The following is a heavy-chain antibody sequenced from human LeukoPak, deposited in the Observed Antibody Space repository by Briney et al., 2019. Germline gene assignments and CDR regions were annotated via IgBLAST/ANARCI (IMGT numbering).Heavy chain of an antibody. V-gene: IGHV4-59*08. Sequence: SETLSLTCTVSGGSISSYYWSWIRQPPGKGLEWIGYIYYSGSTNYNPSLKSRVTISVDTSKNQFSLKLSSVTAADTAVYYCARLTASYYYDSSGYYGVFDYWAREPWSPSPQ. D-gene: IGHD3-22*01. J-gene: IGHJ4*02. CDR1: GGSISSYY. CDR3: ARLTASYYYDSSGYYGVFDY. CDR2: IYYSGST.